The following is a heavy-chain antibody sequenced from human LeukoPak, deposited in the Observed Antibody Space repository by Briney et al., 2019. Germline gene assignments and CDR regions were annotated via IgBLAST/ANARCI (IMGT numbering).Heavy chain of an antibody. CDR1: GFTLSDYY. CDR2: ISSSGTTI. J-gene: IGHJ4*02. CDR3: TRVPYSYGFSSDY. V-gene: IGHV3-11*04. Sequence: GSLRLSCAASGFTLSDYYMSWIRQAPGKGLEWVSYISSSGTTIYYADSVKGRFTISRDNAKNSLYLQMNSLRAEDTAVYYCTRVPYSYGFSSDYWGQGTLVTVSS. D-gene: IGHD5-18*01.